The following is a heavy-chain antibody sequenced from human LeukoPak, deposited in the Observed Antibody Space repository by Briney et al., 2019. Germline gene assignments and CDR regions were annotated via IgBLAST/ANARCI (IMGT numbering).Heavy chain of an antibody. D-gene: IGHD6-19*01. Sequence: PSETLSLTCAVYGGSFSGYYWSWIRQPPGKGLEWIGEINHSGSTNYNPSLKSRVTISVDTSKNQFSLKLSSVTAADTAVYYCARHPVGQWLVPDYWGQGTLVTASS. CDR2: INHSGST. J-gene: IGHJ4*02. V-gene: IGHV4-34*01. CDR1: GGSFSGYY. CDR3: ARHPVGQWLVPDY.